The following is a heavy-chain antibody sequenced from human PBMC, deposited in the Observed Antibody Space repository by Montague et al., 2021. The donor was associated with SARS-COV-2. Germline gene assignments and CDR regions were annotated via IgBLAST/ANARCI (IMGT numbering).Heavy chain of an antibody. V-gene: IGHV3-30*04. Sequence: SLSLSCAASGFTFSSYAMHWVRQAPGKGLEWVAVISYDGSNKYYADSVKGRFTISRDNSKNTLYLQMNSLRAGDTAVYYCARAAGNYDILTGYYDYWGQGTLVTVSS. CDR2: ISYDGSNK. CDR3: ARAAGNYDILTGYYDY. J-gene: IGHJ4*02. D-gene: IGHD3-9*01. CDR1: GFTFSSYA.